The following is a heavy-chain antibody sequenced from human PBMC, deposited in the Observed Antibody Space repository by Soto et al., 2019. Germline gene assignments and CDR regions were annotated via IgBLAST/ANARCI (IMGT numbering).Heavy chain of an antibody. CDR1: GYTFISHG. Sequence: QVQLLQSGVEVKKPGASVKVSCKASGYTFISHGISWVRQAPGQGREWMGWISGKNGNTNYAKKLQGRVTLTTDKSTSTAYMELRSLRSDDTAVYYCARVASSIVVVPDYGMDVWGQGTTVTVSS. CDR3: ARVASSIVVVPDYGMDV. CDR2: ISGKNGNT. J-gene: IGHJ6*02. D-gene: IGHD2-15*01. V-gene: IGHV1-18*04.